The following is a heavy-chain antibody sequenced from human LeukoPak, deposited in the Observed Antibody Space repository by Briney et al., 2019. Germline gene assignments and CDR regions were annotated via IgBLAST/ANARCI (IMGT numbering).Heavy chain of an antibody. CDR2: IYYSGST. CDR3: ARYCSSTNCYKGGFDP. J-gene: IGHJ5*02. V-gene: IGHV4-31*03. CDR1: GGSISSGGYY. Sequence: PSQTLSPTCTVSGGSISSGGYYWSWIRQHPGKGLEWIGYIYYSGSTYSNPSLKSRVTISVDTSKNQFSLNLSSVTAADTAVYYCARYCSSTNCYKGGFDPWGQGTLVTVSS. D-gene: IGHD2-2*02.